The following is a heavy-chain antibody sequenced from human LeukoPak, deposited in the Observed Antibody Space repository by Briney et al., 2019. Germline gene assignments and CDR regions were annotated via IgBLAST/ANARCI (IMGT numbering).Heavy chain of an antibody. CDR1: GFTFRAYW. J-gene: IGHJ4*02. CDR2: IKQDGNEK. V-gene: IGHV3-7*01. D-gene: IGHD6-13*01. CDR3: ARTRYSSRNFDY. Sequence: GGSLRLSCAASGFTFRAYWMSWVRQVPGKGLEWVANIKQDGNEKYYVDSVKGRFTISRDNAKNSLYLQMNSLRVEDTAVYYCARTRYSSRNFDYGGQGPLVTVSS.